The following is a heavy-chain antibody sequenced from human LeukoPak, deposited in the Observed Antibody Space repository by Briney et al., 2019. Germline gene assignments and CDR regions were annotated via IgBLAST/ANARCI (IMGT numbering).Heavy chain of an antibody. Sequence: SETLSLTCTVSGGSISSYYWSWIRQPPGKGLEWIGYIYYSGSTNYNPSLKSRVTISVDTSKNQFSLKLSSVTAADTAVYYCARATYGSGSNRYYFDYWGQGTLVTVSS. D-gene: IGHD3-10*01. V-gene: IGHV4-59*01. CDR1: GGSISSYY. CDR2: IYYSGST. CDR3: ARATYGSGSNRYYFDY. J-gene: IGHJ4*02.